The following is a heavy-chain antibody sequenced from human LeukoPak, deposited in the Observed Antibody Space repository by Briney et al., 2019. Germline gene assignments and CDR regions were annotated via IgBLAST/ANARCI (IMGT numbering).Heavy chain of an antibody. CDR1: GGSISSYY. D-gene: IGHD6-19*01. J-gene: IGHJ4*02. V-gene: IGHV4-59*01. Sequence: SETLSLTCTVSGGSISSYYWSWIRQPPGKGLEWIGYIYYSGGTNYNPSLKSRVTISIDTSKNQFSLKLSSVTAADTAVYYCAREGTYRTGPNLFDYWGQGTLVTVSS. CDR3: AREGTYRTGPNLFDY. CDR2: IYYSGGT.